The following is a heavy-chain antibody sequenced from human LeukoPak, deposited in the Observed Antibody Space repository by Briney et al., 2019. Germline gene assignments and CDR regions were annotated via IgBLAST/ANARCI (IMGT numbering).Heavy chain of an antibody. CDR2: ISSSSSYI. Sequence: NPGGSLRLSCAASGFTFSSYSMNWVRQAPGKGLEWVSSISSSSSYIYYADSVKGRFTISRDNAKNSLYLQMNSLRAEDTAVYYCASTTPDSSGYYYSGYWGQGTLVTVSS. V-gene: IGHV3-21*01. CDR3: ASTTPDSSGYYYSGY. J-gene: IGHJ4*02. D-gene: IGHD3-22*01. CDR1: GFTFSSYS.